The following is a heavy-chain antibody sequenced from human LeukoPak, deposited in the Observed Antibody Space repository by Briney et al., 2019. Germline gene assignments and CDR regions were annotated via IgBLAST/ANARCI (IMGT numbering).Heavy chain of an antibody. J-gene: IGHJ1*01. Sequence: SETLSLTCTVSGGSISSGGYYWSWIRQHPGKGLEWIGYIYYSGSTYYNPSLKSRVTISVDTSKNQFSLKLSSVTAADTAVYYCARRGGRPTGGYFQHWGQGTLVTVSS. D-gene: IGHD1-26*01. CDR1: GGSISSGGYY. CDR3: ARRGGRPTGGYFQH. V-gene: IGHV4-31*03. CDR2: IYYSGST.